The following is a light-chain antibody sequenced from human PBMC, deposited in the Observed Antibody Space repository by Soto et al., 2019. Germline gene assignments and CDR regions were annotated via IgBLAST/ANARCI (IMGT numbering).Light chain of an antibody. CDR1: QRVGSN. CDR2: GIS. CDR3: QQYTSWPIT. J-gene: IGKJ5*01. Sequence: ELVLTQSPATLSVSPGERATLSCRASQRVGSNLVAWYQQKPGQAPRLLIYGISARATGIPDRFSGSGSGTEFTLTISSLQSEDFAVYYCQQYTSWPITFGQGTRLEIK. V-gene: IGKV3-15*01.